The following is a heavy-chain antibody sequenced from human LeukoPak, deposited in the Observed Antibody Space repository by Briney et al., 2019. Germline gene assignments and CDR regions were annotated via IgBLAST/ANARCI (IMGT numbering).Heavy chain of an antibody. D-gene: IGHD1-7*01. V-gene: IGHV3-7*01. CDR1: GFTFSSNW. Sequence: GGSLRLSCAASGFTFSSNWMSWVRQAPGKGLEWVANIKQDGSEKYYVDSVKGRFTISRDNAKNSLYLQMDSLRAEDTAVYYCAREAITGTFGFDPWGQGTLVAVSS. CDR2: IKQDGSEK. J-gene: IGHJ5*02. CDR3: AREAITGTFGFDP.